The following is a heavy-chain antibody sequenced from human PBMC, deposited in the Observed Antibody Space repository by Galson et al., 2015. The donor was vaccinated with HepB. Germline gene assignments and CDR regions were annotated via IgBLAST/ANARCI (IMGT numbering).Heavy chain of an antibody. D-gene: IGHD2-2*01. Sequence: SLRLSCAASGFTFNDYAMHWVRQAPGKGLEWVSSISWNSGSIGYADSVKGRFTISRDNAKNSLYLQMNSLRAEDTALYYCAQSQLAARPSAEYFRHWGQGTLVTVSS. V-gene: IGHV3-9*01. J-gene: IGHJ1*01. CDR2: ISWNSGSI. CDR3: AQSQLAARPSAEYFRH. CDR1: GFTFNDYA.